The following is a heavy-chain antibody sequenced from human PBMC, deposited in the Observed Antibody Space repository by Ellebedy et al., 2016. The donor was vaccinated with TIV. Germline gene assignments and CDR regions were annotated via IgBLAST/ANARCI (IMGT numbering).Heavy chain of an antibody. D-gene: IGHD3-9*01. CDR1: GFTFSSYW. V-gene: IGHV3-74*01. J-gene: IGHJ4*02. CDR2: INSDGSST. CDR3: ARGVRYFDWLSIY. Sequence: GESLKISXAASGFTFSSYWMHWVRQAPGKGLVWVSRINSDGSSTSYADSVKGRFTISRDNAKNTLYLQMNSLRAEDTAVYYCARGVRYFDWLSIYWGQGTLVTVSS.